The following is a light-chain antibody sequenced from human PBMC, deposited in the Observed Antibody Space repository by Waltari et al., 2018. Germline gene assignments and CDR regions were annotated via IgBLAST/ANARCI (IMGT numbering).Light chain of an antibody. V-gene: IGKV1-33*01. J-gene: IGKJ2*01. CDR1: QDISNY. CDR2: DAS. Sequence: IQMTQSPSSLSASVGDRVTITCQASQDISNYLNWYQQKPGKAPKLLIYDASNLETGVPSRCSGSGAGTDFTFTISSLQPEEIATYYCQQYDNLYTFGQGTKLEIK. CDR3: QQYDNLYT.